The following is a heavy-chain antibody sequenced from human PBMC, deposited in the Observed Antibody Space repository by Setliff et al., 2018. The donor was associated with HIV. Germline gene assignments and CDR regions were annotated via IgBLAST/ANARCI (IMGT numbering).Heavy chain of an antibody. Sequence: GASVKVSCKASGGTFSSYAISWVRQAPGQGLEWMGRIIPIFGTANYAQKFQGRVTITADKSTSTAYMELSSLRSEDTAVYYCAREMITMVRVVVYYYYMDVWGKGTTVTVPS. CDR1: GGTFSSYA. D-gene: IGHD3-10*01. CDR3: AREMITMVRVVVYYYYMDV. V-gene: IGHV1-69*06. J-gene: IGHJ6*03. CDR2: IIPIFGTA.